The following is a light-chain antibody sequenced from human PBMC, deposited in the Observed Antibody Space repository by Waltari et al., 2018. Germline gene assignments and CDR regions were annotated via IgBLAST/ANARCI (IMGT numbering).Light chain of an antibody. CDR2: RDD. Sequence: SFELAQPPSVSVSPGQTATITRPGHNLGGKFACWYQQKSGQSPVLIISRDDKRPSGISERFSGSNSGNAATLTISGTQTIDEADYFCQAWDNHNVVFGGGTKLTVL. V-gene: IGLV3-1*01. CDR1: NLGGKF. CDR3: QAWDNHNVV. J-gene: IGLJ2*01.